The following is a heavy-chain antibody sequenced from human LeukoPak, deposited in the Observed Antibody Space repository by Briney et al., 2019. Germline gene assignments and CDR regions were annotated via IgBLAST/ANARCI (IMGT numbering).Heavy chain of an antibody. CDR2: ISSKSDYL. J-gene: IGHJ4*02. Sequence: GGSLRLSCAASGFTFSSYAMSWVRQAPGKGLEWVSSISSKSDYLYYADSLKGRFTISRDNAKNSLYLQMNSLRAEDTAVYYCARGGGTWFFEYWGPGTLVTVSS. V-gene: IGHV3-21*01. CDR1: GFTFSSYA. D-gene: IGHD6-13*01. CDR3: ARGGGTWFFEY.